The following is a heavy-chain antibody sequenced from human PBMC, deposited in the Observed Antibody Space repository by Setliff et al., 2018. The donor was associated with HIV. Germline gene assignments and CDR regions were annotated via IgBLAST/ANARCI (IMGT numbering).Heavy chain of an antibody. D-gene: IGHD2-21*02. V-gene: IGHV4-31*11. CDR1: GDSIDRSNFF. CDR2: IYYSGSA. Sequence: TLSLTCAVSGDSIDRSNFFWTWIRQHPGKGLEWIGYIYYSGSATYNPSLKSQASISVDTSRNEFSLKLSSVTAADTAVYFCARGGAFCGRDSCYYLDYWGQGNPVTVSS. CDR3: ARGGAFCGRDSCYYLDY. J-gene: IGHJ4*02.